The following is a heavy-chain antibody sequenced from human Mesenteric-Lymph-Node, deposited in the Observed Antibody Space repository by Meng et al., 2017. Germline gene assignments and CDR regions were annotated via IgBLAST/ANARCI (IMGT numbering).Heavy chain of an antibody. Sequence: SGPTLVKPTQTLTLTCTFSGFSLSTSGVGVGWIRQPPGKALEWLALIYWNDDKRYSPSLKSRLTITKDTSKNQVVLTMTNMDPVDTATYYCAHRRGPGRQWLIRPGEYNWFDPWGQGTLVTVSS. CDR2: IYWNDDK. V-gene: IGHV2-5*01. CDR3: AHRRGPGRQWLIRPGEYNWFDP. D-gene: IGHD6-19*01. J-gene: IGHJ5*02. CDR1: GFSLSTSGVG.